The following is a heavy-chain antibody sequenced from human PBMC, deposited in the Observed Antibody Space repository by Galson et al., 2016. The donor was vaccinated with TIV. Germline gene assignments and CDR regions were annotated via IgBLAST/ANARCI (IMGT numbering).Heavy chain of an antibody. CDR3: ARISGYYDSSGHYIPRSFDY. V-gene: IGHV2-70*11. CDR2: IDWDDDK. Sequence: PALVKPTQTLTLTCTFSGFSLHTGGMCVNWIRQPPGKALEWLARIDWDDDKSYSPSLKTRLTISKDTSKNQVVLTMTNMDPVDTATYYCARISGYYDSSGHYIPRSFDYWGQGALVTVPS. D-gene: IGHD3-22*01. J-gene: IGHJ4*02. CDR1: GFSLHTGGMC.